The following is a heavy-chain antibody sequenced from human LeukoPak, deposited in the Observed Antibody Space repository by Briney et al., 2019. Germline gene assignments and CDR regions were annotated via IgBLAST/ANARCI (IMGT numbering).Heavy chain of an antibody. D-gene: IGHD6-19*01. CDR3: ARAMAGTRNAFDI. Sequence: GGSLRLSCAASGFSYSGYWMHWVRQAPGKGLEWVSRIYSDGSSTAYADSVKGRFTISTDSAKTTLYLQMMSLRAEDTAVFYCARAMAGTRNAFDIWGQGTMVTVSS. J-gene: IGHJ3*02. CDR1: GFSYSGYW. CDR2: IYSDGSST. V-gene: IGHV3-74*01.